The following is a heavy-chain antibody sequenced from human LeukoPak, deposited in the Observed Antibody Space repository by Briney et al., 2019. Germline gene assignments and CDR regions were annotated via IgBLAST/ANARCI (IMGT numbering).Heavy chain of an antibody. J-gene: IGHJ5*02. CDR1: GGSVSSGSYY. Sequence: SETLSLTCTVSGGSVSSGSYYWSWIRQPPGKGLEWIGYIYYSGSTNYNPSLKSRVTISVDTSKNQFSLKLSSVTAADTAVCYCATVVPAAIGWFDPWGQGTLVTVSS. D-gene: IGHD2-2*02. V-gene: IGHV4-61*01. CDR3: ATVVPAAIGWFDP. CDR2: IYYSGST.